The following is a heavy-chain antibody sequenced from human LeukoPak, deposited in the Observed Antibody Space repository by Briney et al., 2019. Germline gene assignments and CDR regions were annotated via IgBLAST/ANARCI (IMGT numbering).Heavy chain of an antibody. V-gene: IGHV3-66*01. CDR2: IYSGGST. CDR3: ARGGGYSYGSFDY. CDR1: EFSVGSNY. D-gene: IGHD5-18*01. Sequence: GGSLRLSCAASEFSVGSNYMTWVRQAPGKGLEWVSLIYSGGSTYYADSVKGRFTISRDNAKNTLYLQMNSLRAEDTAVYYCARGGGYSYGSFDYWGQGTLVTVSS. J-gene: IGHJ4*02.